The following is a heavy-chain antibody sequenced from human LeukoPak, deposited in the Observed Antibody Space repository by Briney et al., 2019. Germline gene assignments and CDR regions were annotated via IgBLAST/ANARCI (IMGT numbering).Heavy chain of an antibody. J-gene: IGHJ4*02. CDR1: GFTFSSYA. V-gene: IGHV3-23*01. CDR2: ISGSGAST. CDR3: ATGRWYCDY. Sequence: GGSLRLSCAASGFTFSSYAMSWVRQAPGKGLEWVSLISGSGASTYYADSMKVRFTISRDNSRNTLYLQMNSLRAEDTAVYYCATGRWYCDYWGQGTLVTVSS. D-gene: IGHD6-13*01.